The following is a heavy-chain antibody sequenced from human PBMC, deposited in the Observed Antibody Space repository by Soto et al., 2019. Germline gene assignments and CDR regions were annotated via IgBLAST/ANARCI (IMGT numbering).Heavy chain of an antibody. CDR3: AKPCSGGSCYSVWGSYYYGMDD. D-gene: IGHD2-15*01. Sequence: PGGSLRLSCAASGFTFSSYAMSWVRQAPGKGLEWVSAISGSGGSTYYADSVKGRFTISRGNSKNTLYLQMNSLRAEDTAVYYCAKPCSGGSCYSVWGSYYYGMDDWGQGTTVPVSS. CDR1: GFTFSSYA. V-gene: IGHV3-23*01. J-gene: IGHJ6*02. CDR2: ISGSGGST.